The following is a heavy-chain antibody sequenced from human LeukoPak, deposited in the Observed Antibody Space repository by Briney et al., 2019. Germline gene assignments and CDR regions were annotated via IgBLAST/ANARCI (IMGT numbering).Heavy chain of an antibody. J-gene: IGHJ2*01. CDR3: ARARVVVAATCWYFDL. CDR2: IYYSGST. D-gene: IGHD2-15*01. V-gene: IGHV4-30-4*01. Sequence: PSQTLSLTCTVSGGSISSGDYYWSWIRPPPGKGLEWIGYIYYSGSTYYNPSLKSRVTISVDTSKNQFSLKLSSVTAADTAVYYCARARVVVAATCWYFDLWGRGTLVTVSS. CDR1: GGSISSGDYY.